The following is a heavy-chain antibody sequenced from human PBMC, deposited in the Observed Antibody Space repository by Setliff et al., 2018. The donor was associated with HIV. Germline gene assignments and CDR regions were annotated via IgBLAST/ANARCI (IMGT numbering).Heavy chain of an antibody. D-gene: IGHD3-10*01. V-gene: IGHV3-11*04. CDR2: VSSSGTTR. J-gene: IGHJ6*03. CDR1: GFTFSDYY. CDR3: ARMTLIRGVVISYMDV. Sequence: GGSLRLSCAASGFTFSDYYMSWIRQAPGKGLEWVSYVSSSGTTRWFADPVTGRFTISRDNAKNSLYLQMNSLRAADTAVYYCARMTLIRGVVISYMDVWGKGTTVTVSS.